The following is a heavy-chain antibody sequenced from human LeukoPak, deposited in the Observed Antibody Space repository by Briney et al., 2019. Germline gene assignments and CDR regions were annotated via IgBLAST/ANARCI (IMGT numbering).Heavy chain of an antibody. J-gene: IGHJ4*02. Sequence: GGSLRLSCAASGFTFSSYGMHWVRQAPGKGLEWVAVISYDGSNKYYADSVKGRFTISRDNSKNTLYLQMNSLRAEDTAVYYCAKGLFRYGSGSYWPNWGQGTLVTVSS. V-gene: IGHV3-30*18. CDR1: GFTFSSYG. CDR3: AKGLFRYGSGSYWPN. CDR2: ISYDGSNK. D-gene: IGHD3-10*01.